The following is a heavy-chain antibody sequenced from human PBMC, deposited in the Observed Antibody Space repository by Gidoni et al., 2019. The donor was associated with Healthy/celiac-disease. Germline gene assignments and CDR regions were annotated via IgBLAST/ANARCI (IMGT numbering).Heavy chain of an antibody. CDR3: ASPSKQLVPDY. V-gene: IGHV3-30*04. CDR1: GLTFSSYA. D-gene: IGHD6-6*01. J-gene: IGHJ4*02. Sequence: QVQLVESGGGVVQPGRSLSLSCAASGLTFSSYAMHWVRQAPGKGLEWVAFISYDGSNKYYADSVKGRFTISRDNSKNTLYLQMNSLRAEYTAVYYCASPSKQLVPDYWGQGTLVTVSS. CDR2: ISYDGSNK.